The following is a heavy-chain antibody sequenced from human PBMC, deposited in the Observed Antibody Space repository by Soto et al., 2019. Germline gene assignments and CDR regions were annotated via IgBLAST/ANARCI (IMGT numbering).Heavy chain of an antibody. Sequence: SXKVSFKASGGTXISYPFHLVRQARGQGLEWLGGIVPIYRTEDYAQKFQGRVTITADESTRTVYLEMSRTKSQDTALYYCARDSGAKLSSSWGQGTLGTVSS. CDR2: IVPIYRTE. V-gene: IGHV1-69*13. J-gene: IGHJ4*02. CDR3: ARDSGAKLSSS. D-gene: IGHD6-13*01. CDR1: GGTXISYP.